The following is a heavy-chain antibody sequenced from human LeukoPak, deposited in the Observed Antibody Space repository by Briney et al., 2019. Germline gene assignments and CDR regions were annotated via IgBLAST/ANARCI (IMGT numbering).Heavy chain of an antibody. D-gene: IGHD4-17*01. CDR1: GYSFTSSW. CDR3: ARGDYGDYRIFYTLFDF. CDR2: IYPGDSDT. V-gene: IGHV5-51*01. J-gene: IGHJ4*02. Sequence: GEPLQISGTGSGYSFTSSWLGWVRPMPGKRLEWMGIIYPGDSDTRYSPSFQVHVTIAADRSISTAYLQSSSLKASDTAMYYCARGDYGDYRIFYTLFDFWGQGTLVTVSS.